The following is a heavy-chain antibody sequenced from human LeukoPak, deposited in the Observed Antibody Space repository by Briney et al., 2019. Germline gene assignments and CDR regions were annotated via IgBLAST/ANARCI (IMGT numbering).Heavy chain of an antibody. CDR3: ATTNDGGGYQWGDFFDF. V-gene: IGHV1-69*04. Sequence: RAPVKVSCKASGGTSNSHAISWVRQAPGQGLEWMGRIVPNLGTTNRAQNFQDRVTLTADKSTNTAYMELTSLTSDDTAVYYCATTNDGGGYQWGDFFDFWGQGTLVTVSS. D-gene: IGHD3-22*01. J-gene: IGHJ4*02. CDR1: GGTSNSHA. CDR2: IVPNLGTT.